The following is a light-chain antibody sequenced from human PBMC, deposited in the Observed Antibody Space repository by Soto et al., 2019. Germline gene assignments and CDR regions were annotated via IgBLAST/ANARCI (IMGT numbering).Light chain of an antibody. V-gene: IGKV3-15*01. J-gene: IGKJ1*01. CDR2: GAS. Sequence: EIVMTQSPASLSVPPGERATLSCRASQSVSTNFAWYLQKPGQAPRLLIYGASTRATGIPARFSGSGSGTEFTLTISSLQSEDFAVYYCQQYNNWLTWTFGQGTKVDIK. CDR3: QQYNNWLTWT. CDR1: QSVSTN.